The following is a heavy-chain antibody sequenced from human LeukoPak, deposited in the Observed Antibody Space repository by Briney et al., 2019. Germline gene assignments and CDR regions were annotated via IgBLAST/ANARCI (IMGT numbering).Heavy chain of an antibody. CDR3: ARDRPGGSSLDY. V-gene: IGHV4-31*03. CDR2: IFYNGNT. J-gene: IGHJ4*02. Sequence: SQTLSLTCTVSGGSISSGDYYWSWIRQHPGMGLEWIGYIFYNGNTYYNPSLKSRVTISVDTSKNQFSLKLSSVTAADTAVYYCARDRPGGSSLDYWGQGTLVTVSS. D-gene: IGHD6-13*01. CDR1: GGSISSGDYY.